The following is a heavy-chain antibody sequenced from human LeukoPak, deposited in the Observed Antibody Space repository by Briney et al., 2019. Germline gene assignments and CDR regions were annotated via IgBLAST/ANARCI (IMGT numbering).Heavy chain of an antibody. CDR2: FDPEDGET. CDR3: ATGFGWNDFNY. J-gene: IGHJ4*02. CDR1: GYTFTSYA. V-gene: IGHV1-24*01. Sequence: ASVKVSCKASGYTFTSYAMNWVRQAPGQGLEWMGGFDPEDGETIYAQKFQGRVTMTEDTSTDTAYMELSSLRSEDTAVYYCATGFGWNDFNYWGQGTLVTVSS. D-gene: IGHD1-1*01.